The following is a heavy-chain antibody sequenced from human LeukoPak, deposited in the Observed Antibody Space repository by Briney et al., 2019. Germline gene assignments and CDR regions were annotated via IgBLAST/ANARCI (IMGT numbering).Heavy chain of an antibody. D-gene: IGHD3-22*01. CDR2: INHSGST. J-gene: IGHJ4*02. V-gene: IGHV4-34*01. CDR1: GGSCSGYY. Sequence: SETLSLTCAVYGGSCSGYYWSWIRQPPGKGLEWIGEINHSGSTNYNPSLKSRVTISVDASKNQFSLKLSSVTAADTAVYYCARGATYYYDSSGYYARTYYFDYWGQGTLVTVSS. CDR3: ARGATYYYDSSGYYARTYYFDY.